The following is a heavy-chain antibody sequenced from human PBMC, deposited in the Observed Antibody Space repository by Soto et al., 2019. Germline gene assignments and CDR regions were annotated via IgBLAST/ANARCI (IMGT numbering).Heavy chain of an antibody. CDR1: GFMFSNHG. V-gene: IGHV3-33*01. Sequence: QVQLVESGGGVVQPGRSLRLSCAASGFMFSNHGMQWVRQAPGKGLEWVAVIWSDGNNRYYADSVKGRFTISRDNSKNTVYLQMNSLRVEDTSVYYCVRGDNWNDEASDYWGQGTLVTVSS. CDR2: IWSDGNNR. CDR3: VRGDNWNDEASDY. D-gene: IGHD1-1*01. J-gene: IGHJ4*02.